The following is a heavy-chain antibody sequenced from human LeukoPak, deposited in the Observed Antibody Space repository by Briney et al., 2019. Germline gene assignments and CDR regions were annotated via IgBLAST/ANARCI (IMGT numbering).Heavy chain of an antibody. J-gene: IGHJ4*02. D-gene: IGHD4-17*01. Sequence: PGGSLRLSCAASGFTFSDYYMSWIRQAPGKGLEWVSVIYSGGSTYYADSVKGRFTISRDNSKNTLYLQMNSLRAEDTAVYYCASTVYYGYWGQGTLVTVSS. V-gene: IGHV3-66*01. CDR3: ASTVYYGY. CDR1: GFTFSDYY. CDR2: IYSGGST.